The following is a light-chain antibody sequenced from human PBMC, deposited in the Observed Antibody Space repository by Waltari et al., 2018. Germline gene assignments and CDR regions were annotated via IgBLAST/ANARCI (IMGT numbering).Light chain of an antibody. Sequence: QTVVTQEPSLSVSPGGTVTLTCALSSGSIPSTSYDPLYQQNPGQAPRTLVYKGNSRSSGVPDRFSGSILGNKAALTITGAQADDDSDYYCSLYMGSGIWVFGGGTKLTVL. CDR3: SLYMGSGIWV. V-gene: IGLV8-61*01. CDR2: KGN. CDR1: SGSIPSTSY. J-gene: IGLJ3*02.